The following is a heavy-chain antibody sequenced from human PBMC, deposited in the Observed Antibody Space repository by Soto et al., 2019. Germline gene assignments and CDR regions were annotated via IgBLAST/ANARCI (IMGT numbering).Heavy chain of an antibody. V-gene: IGHV3-66*01. CDR2: IYSGGST. CDR1: GFTVSNNY. J-gene: IGHJ4*02. CDR3: AAYSHKGY. D-gene: IGHD3-16*01. Sequence: EEQLVESGGDLVQPGGSLRLSCAASGFTVSNNYMSWVRQAPGKGLEWVSLIYSGGSTYYADSVKGRFTISRDSSKNTLYLQINSLRAEDTAMYYCAAYSHKGYWGQGPLVTVSS.